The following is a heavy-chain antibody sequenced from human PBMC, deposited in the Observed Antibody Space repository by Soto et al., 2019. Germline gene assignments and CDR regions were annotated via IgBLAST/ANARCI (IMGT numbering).Heavy chain of an antibody. V-gene: IGHV4-39*01. Sequence: PSETLSLTCSVSGYSISNSRLNWAWIRQPPWEGLEWFGSIYHTGNAYYNPSLKSRVTISVDTSKNQFSLKLTSVTAADAALYYCARDFFDSSDYTTNWFDPWGQGTLVTVS. J-gene: IGHJ5*02. CDR1: GYSISNSRLN. CDR2: IYHTGNA. D-gene: IGHD3-22*01. CDR3: ARDFFDSSDYTTNWFDP.